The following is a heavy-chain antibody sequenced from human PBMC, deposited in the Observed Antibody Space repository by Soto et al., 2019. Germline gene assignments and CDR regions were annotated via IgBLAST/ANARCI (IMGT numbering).Heavy chain of an antibody. V-gene: IGHV4-31*03. Sequence: SETLSLTCTVSGGSISSGDYYWSWIRQHPGKGLEWIGYIYYTGSTHYNPSLKSRATMSVDTSKSQFSLKLSSVTAADTAVYYCARYCSDTRCRSFDYWGQGTLVTVSS. CDR3: ARYCSDTRCRSFDY. J-gene: IGHJ4*02. CDR2: IYYTGST. CDR1: GGSISSGDYY. D-gene: IGHD2-2*01.